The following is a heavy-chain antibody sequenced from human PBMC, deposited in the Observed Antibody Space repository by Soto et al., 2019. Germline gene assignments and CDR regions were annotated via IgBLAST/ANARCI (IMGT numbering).Heavy chain of an antibody. CDR1: DFTLE. J-gene: IGHJ4*02. Sequence: GGSLRLSCAASDFTLEDDLGPPGGQHTSNGPEKYYGDSVKGRFTISRDNANNSVQLQMNSLRAEDTAVYYCARVDYYDSSGDFDYWGQGTLVTVSS. CDR2: TSNGPEK. V-gene: IGHV3-7*03. D-gene: IGHD3-22*01. CDR3: ARVDYYDSSGDFDY.